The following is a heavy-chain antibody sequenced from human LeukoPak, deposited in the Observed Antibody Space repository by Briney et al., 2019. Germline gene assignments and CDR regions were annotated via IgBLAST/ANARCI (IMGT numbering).Heavy chain of an antibody. D-gene: IGHD4-11*01. CDR1: GGTFSSYA. V-gene: IGHV1-69*05. J-gene: IGHJ5*02. CDR3: ASGRTVGAYQRSNWFDP. Sequence: GSSVKVSCKASGGTFSSYAISWVRQATGQGIEWMGWIIPIFGTANYAKKFQGRVTITTDESTSTAYMERSSLRSEDAALYYCASGRTVGAYQRSNWFDPWGKGTLVTVSS. CDR2: IIPIFGTA.